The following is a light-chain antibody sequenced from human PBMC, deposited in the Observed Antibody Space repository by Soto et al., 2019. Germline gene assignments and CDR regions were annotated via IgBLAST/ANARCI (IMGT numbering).Light chain of an antibody. J-gene: IGKJ4*01. CDR1: QSFSTW. CDR2: KAS. Sequence: DIQMTQSPSTLSASVGDRVTITCRASQSFSTWLAWYQQKPGKAPKLLIYKASSLESGVPSRFSGSGSGPEFTLTISSLQPDDFATYYCQQYNSYPLTFGGGTKVEI. V-gene: IGKV1-5*03. CDR3: QQYNSYPLT.